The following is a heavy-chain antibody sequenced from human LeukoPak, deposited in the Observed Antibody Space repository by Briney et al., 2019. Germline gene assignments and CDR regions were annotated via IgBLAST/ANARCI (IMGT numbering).Heavy chain of an antibody. J-gene: IGHJ4*02. V-gene: IGHV3-23*01. D-gene: IGHD6-13*01. CDR3: AKDHGPNYSSNWSD. CDR2: ISGSGGST. Sequence: AGGSLRLSCAASGFTFSNYAMTWVRQAPGKGLEWVSTISGSGGSTYYADSVKGRFTISRDNSKNTLYLQMNSLRAEDTAVYYCAKDHGPNYSSNWSDWGQGTLVTVSS. CDR1: GFTFSNYA.